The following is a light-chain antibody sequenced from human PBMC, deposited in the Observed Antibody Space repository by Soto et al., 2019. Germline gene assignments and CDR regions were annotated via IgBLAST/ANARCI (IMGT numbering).Light chain of an antibody. Sequence: EIVMTQSPLSLPVTPGEPASISCRSSQSLLHSNGYDSLDWYLQKPGQSPQLLLYLGSNRASGVPARFSGRGSGTDFTLKISRVEADDVWVYYCMQALQSPPTFGQGTKVEIK. V-gene: IGKV2-28*01. CDR1: QSLLHSNGYDS. J-gene: IGKJ1*01. CDR3: MQALQSPPT. CDR2: LGS.